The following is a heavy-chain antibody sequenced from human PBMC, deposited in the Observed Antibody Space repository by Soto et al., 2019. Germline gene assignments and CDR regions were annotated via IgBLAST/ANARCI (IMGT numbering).Heavy chain of an antibody. Sequence: PGGSLRLSCAVSGFTFANHWMHWVRQAPGKGLEWVSRMNSDGSTTDYADSVKGRFTISRDNAKNSLYLQMNSLRAEDTAVYYWARDVLDQFPGWGVDVWGQGTTVTVSS. CDR1: GFTFANHW. CDR2: MNSDGSTT. CDR3: ARDVLDQFPGWGVDV. V-gene: IGHV3-74*01. J-gene: IGHJ6*02. D-gene: IGHD6-19*01.